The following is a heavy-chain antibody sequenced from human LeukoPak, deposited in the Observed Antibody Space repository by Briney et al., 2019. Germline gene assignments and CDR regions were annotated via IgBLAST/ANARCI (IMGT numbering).Heavy chain of an antibody. CDR3: AREPGYCSSTSCYRYFDY. CDR1: GYTFTSYG. Sequence: ASVKVSCKASGYTFTSYGISWVRQAPGQGLEWMGWISAYNGNTNYAQKLQGRVTMTTDTSTSTAYMKLRSLRTDDTAVYYCAREPGYCSSTSCYRYFDYWGQGTLVTVSS. CDR2: ISAYNGNT. J-gene: IGHJ4*02. V-gene: IGHV1-18*04. D-gene: IGHD2-2*01.